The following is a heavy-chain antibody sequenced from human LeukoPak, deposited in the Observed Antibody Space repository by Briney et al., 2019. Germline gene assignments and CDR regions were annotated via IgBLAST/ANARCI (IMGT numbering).Heavy chain of an antibody. CDR2: IYYSGST. CDR3: ARVTGYMTEDYFDY. J-gene: IGHJ4*02. D-gene: IGHD6-13*01. Sequence: PSETLSLTCTVSGGPINIYYWSWIRQPPGKGLEWIGYIYYSGSTNYNPSLKSRVTISVDTSKNQFSLRLSSVTAADTAVYYCARVTGYMTEDYFDYWGQGTLITVSS. V-gene: IGHV4-59*01. CDR1: GGPINIYY.